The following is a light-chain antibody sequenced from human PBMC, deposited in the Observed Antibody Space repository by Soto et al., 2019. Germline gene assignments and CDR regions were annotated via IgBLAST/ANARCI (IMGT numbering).Light chain of an antibody. Sequence: DIQMTQSPSTLSASVGDRVAITCRASQDISKWLAWYQQKPGKPPKLLIYDASGLDSGVPSRFSGSGYGTEFTLTTSGLQPEDFATFDCHQYDSFTWTFGPGTKVDIX. CDR3: HQYDSFTWT. J-gene: IGKJ1*01. CDR2: DAS. CDR1: QDISKW. V-gene: IGKV1-5*01.